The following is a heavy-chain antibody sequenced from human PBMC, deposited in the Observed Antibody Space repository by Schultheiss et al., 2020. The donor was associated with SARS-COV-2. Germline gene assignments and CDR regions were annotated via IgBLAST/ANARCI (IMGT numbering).Heavy chain of an antibody. CDR2: IYSGGST. CDR1: GFTVSSNY. D-gene: IGHD3-9*01. V-gene: IGHV3-53*01. CDR3: ARENDILTGYSWFDP. Sequence: GGSLRLSCAASGFTVSSNYMSWVRQAPGKGLEWVSVIYSGGSTYYADSVKGRFTISRDNSKNTLYLQMNSLRAEDTAVYYCARENDILTGYSWFDPWGQGTLVTVSS. J-gene: IGHJ5*02.